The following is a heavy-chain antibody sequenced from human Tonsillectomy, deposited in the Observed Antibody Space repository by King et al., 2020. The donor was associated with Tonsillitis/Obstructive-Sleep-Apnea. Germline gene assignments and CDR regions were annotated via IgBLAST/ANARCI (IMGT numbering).Heavy chain of an antibody. CDR1: GGSFSGYY. J-gene: IGHJ3*02. D-gene: IGHD3-3*01. CDR2: TDHSGST. Sequence: VQLQQWGARLLKPSETLSLTCAVYGGSFSGYYWSWIRQPPGKGLEWIGETDHSGSTNYNPSLKSRVTISADRSKTQFSLNLGSVTAADTAVYYCAREITTGGFDIWGQGTMVTVSS. CDR3: AREITTGGFDI. V-gene: IGHV4-34*01.